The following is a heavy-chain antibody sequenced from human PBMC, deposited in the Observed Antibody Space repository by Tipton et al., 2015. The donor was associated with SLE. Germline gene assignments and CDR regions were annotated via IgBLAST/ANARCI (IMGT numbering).Heavy chain of an antibody. CDR1: GGSFSGYY. D-gene: IGHD7-27*01. J-gene: IGHJ4*02. V-gene: IGHV4-34*01. CDR2: INHSGST. CDR3: ARDLSGEAAFDI. Sequence: TLSLTCAVYGGSFSGYYWSWIRQPPGKGLEWIGEINHSGSTNYNPSLKSRVTISVDTSKNQFSLKLSSVTAADTAVYYCARDLSGEAAFDIWGQGTLVTVSS.